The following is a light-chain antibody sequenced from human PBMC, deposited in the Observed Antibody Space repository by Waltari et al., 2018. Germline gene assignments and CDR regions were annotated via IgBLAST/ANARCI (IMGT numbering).Light chain of an antibody. Sequence: EIVMTQSPATLSLSPGERATLSCGTSQSVNSDLAWYQQKPGQAPSLLIYGASTRATGVPLRFSGSGSGAEFTLTISSLQSEDLAIYHCQQYNKWPPTFGGGTKVEIK. CDR1: QSVNSD. J-gene: IGKJ4*01. V-gene: IGKV3-15*01. CDR2: GAS. CDR3: QQYNKWPPT.